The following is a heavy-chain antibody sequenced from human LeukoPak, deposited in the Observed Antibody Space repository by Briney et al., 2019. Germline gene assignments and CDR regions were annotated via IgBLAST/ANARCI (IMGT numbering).Heavy chain of an antibody. Sequence: SETLSLTCTVSGGSISSYYWSWIRQPPGKGLEWIGYIYTSGSTNYNPSLKSRVTISVDTSKNQFSLKLSSVTAADTAVYYCATFGPRLLHPRGGYMDVWGKGTTVTVSS. D-gene: IGHD2-15*01. CDR1: GGSISSYY. V-gene: IGHV4-4*09. CDR2: IYTSGST. CDR3: ATFGPRLLHPRGGYMDV. J-gene: IGHJ6*03.